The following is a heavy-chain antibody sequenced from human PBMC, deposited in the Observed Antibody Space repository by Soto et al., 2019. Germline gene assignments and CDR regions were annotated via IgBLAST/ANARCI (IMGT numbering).Heavy chain of an antibody. D-gene: IGHD3-9*01. V-gene: IGHV4-61*01. Sequence: SETLSLTCSVSGGSVNNKTYYWSWIRQPPGKRLEWIGYVYYSGTTNYNPSLKSRVTIPIDMSKNQFSLRLSSVNAADTALYYCARTTAVPNTLRSRYFFDCWGQGTLVTVAS. CDR3: ARTTAVPNTLRSRYFFDC. CDR1: GGSVNNKTYY. CDR2: VYYSGTT. J-gene: IGHJ4*02.